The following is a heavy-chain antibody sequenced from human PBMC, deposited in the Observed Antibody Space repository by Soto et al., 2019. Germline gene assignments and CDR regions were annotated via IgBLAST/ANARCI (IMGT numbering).Heavy chain of an antibody. CDR1: GFTFSSYS. CDR2: ISSSSSTI. D-gene: IGHD2-21*02. J-gene: IGHJ6*02. CDR3: ARDDLIYYSYYGMDV. V-gene: IGHV3-48*02. Sequence: TGGSLRLSCAASGFTFSSYSMNWVRQAPGKGLEWVSYISSSSSTIYYADSVKGRFTISRDNAKNSLYLQMNSLRDEDTAVYYCARDDLIYYSYYGMDVWGQGTTVIVSS.